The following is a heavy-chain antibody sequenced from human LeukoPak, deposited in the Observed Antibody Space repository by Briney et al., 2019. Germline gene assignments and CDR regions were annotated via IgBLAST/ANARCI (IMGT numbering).Heavy chain of an antibody. CDR1: VFTFSRDD. CDR2: MNPNSGNT. CDR3: ARALSWTTESYYYMDV. J-gene: IGHJ6*03. Sequence: ASVTVSCKASVFTFSRDDINWVRQATGQGLEWMGWMNPNSGNTGYAQKFQGRVTMTKNTSITTAYMEVSSLRSEDTAVYYCARALSWTTESYYYMDVWGKGTTVTVSS. D-gene: IGHD3/OR15-3a*01. V-gene: IGHV1-8*01.